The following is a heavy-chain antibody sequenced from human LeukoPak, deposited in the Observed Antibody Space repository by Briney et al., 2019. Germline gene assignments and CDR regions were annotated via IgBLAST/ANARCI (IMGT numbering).Heavy chain of an antibody. V-gene: IGHV4-59*01. D-gene: IGHD3-3*01. CDR1: GGSISSYY. CDR2: IYYSGST. Sequence: SETLSLTCTVSGGSISSYYWSWIRQPPGKGLEWIGYIYYSGSTQYNPSLKSRVTISVDTSKNQFSLKLGSVTAADTAVYYCARAGENYYNYWSGHDFWGQGILVTVSS. CDR3: ARAGENYYNYWSGHDF. J-gene: IGHJ4*02.